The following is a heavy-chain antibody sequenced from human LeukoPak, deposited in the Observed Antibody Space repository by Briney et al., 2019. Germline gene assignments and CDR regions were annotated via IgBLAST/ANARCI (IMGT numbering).Heavy chain of an antibody. CDR1: GGSISSYY. V-gene: IGHV4-59*08. D-gene: IGHD4-17*01. J-gene: IGHJ4*02. CDR2: IYYSGST. Sequence: PSETLSLTCTVSGGSISSYYWSWIRQPPGKGLEWIGYIYYSGSTNYNPSLKSRVTISVDTSKNQISLKVSSVTAADTAVYYCAGTNGDYAFDYWGQGTLITVSS. CDR3: AGTNGDYAFDY.